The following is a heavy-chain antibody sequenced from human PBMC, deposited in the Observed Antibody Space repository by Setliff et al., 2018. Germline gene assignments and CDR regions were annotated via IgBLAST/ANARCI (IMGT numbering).Heavy chain of an antibody. Sequence: GGSLRLSCAASGFTFGDFAMTWVRQAPGKGLEWVSGIGGRGISTYYADSGKCRFTISRDNAKSSLYLQMNSLRAEDTAVYYCVRPQGAGTTNWLDSWGQGTLVTVSS. CDR3: VRPQGAGTTNWLDS. V-gene: IGHV3-48*01. D-gene: IGHD1-1*01. CDR2: IGGRGIST. CDR1: GFTFGDFA. J-gene: IGHJ5*01.